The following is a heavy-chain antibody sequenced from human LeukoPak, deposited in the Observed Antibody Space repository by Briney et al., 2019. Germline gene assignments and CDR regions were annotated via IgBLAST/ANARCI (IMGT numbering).Heavy chain of an antibody. D-gene: IGHD2-15*01. CDR2: ISYDGSNK. J-gene: IGHJ6*02. V-gene: IGHV3-30-3*01. Sequence: GRSLRLSCAASGFTFSTYTMHWVRQAPGKGLEWVAVISYDGSNKYYADSVKGRFTISRDNAKNSLYLQMNSLRAEDTAVYYCARARCSGGSCYSSYYYYGMDVWGQGTTVTVSS. CDR1: GFTFSTYT. CDR3: ARARCSGGSCYSSYYYYGMDV.